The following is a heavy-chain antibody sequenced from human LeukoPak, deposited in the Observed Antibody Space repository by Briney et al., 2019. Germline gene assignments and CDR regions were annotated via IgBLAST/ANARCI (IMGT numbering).Heavy chain of an antibody. CDR1: GYTFASFG. J-gene: IGHJ6*02. CDR2: ISAYNGNT. Sequence: ASVNVSCKASGYTFASFGISWVRQAPGQGLEWMGWISAYNGNTNIAQNLQGRVTMTTDTSTSTAYMELRSLRSDDTAVYYCARDIVMVVGSFYYGMDVWGQGTTVTVSS. V-gene: IGHV1-18*01. CDR3: ARDIVMVVGSFYYGMDV. D-gene: IGHD2-15*01.